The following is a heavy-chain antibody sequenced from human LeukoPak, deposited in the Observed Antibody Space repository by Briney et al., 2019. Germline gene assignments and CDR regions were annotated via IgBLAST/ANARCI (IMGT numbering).Heavy chain of an antibody. J-gene: IGHJ4*02. CDR1: GFTVSSNY. Sequence: PTGGSLRLSCAASGFTVSSNYMSWVRQAPGKGLEWVSIIYSGGSTYYADSVKGRFTISRDNSKSTLYLQMNSLRAEDTAVYYCARGNGAYGGPLLFDDWGQGTLVTVSS. CDR2: IYSGGST. D-gene: IGHD4-23*01. CDR3: ARGNGAYGGPLLFDD. V-gene: IGHV3-66*01.